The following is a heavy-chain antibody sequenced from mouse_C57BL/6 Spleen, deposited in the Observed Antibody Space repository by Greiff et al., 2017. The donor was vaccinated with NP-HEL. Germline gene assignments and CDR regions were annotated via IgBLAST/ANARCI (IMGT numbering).Heavy chain of an antibody. CDR1: GYSITSGYY. J-gene: IGHJ3*01. CDR3: AVGNFTWFAY. CDR2: ISYDGSN. V-gene: IGHV3-6*01. Sequence: EVKLMESGPGLVKPSQSLSLTCSVTGYSITSGYYWNWIRQFPGNKLEWMGYISYDGSNNYNPSLKNRISITRDTSKNQFFLKLNSVTTEDTATYYCAVGNFTWFAYWGQGTLVTVSA. D-gene: IGHD2-1*01.